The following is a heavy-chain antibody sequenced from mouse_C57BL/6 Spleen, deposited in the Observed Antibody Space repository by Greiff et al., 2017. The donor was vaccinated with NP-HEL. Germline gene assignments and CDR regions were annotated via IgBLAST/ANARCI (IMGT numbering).Heavy chain of an antibody. V-gene: IGHV7-3*01. J-gene: IGHJ2*01. Sequence: EVKVVESGGGLVQPGGSLSLSCAASGFTFTDYYMSWVRQPPGKALEWLGFIRNKANGYTTEYSASVKGRFTISRDNSQSILYLQMNALRAEDSATYYCARSPYYYGSSPYFDYWGQGTTLTVSS. D-gene: IGHD1-1*01. CDR3: ARSPYYYGSSPYFDY. CDR1: GFTFTDYY. CDR2: IRNKANGYTT.